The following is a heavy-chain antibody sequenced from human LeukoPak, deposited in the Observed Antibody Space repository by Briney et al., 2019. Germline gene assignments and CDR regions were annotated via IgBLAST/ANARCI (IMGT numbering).Heavy chain of an antibody. J-gene: IGHJ4*02. CDR3: ARDYVDDIPMIKDY. D-gene: IGHD2-8*01. V-gene: IGHV1-46*01. CDR2: INLRGGST. CDR1: GYTFTSYH. Sequence: ASVKVSCKASGYTFTSYHTHWVRQAPGQGLEWMGKINLRGGSTTYAQKFQGRVTMTRDTSTSTVYMELSSLRSEDTAVYYCARDYVDDIPMIKDYWGQGTLVTVSS.